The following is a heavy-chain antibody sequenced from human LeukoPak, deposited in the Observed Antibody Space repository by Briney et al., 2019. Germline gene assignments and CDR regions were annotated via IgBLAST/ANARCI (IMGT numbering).Heavy chain of an antibody. D-gene: IGHD1-7*01. CDR3: ARGGGLQKLRRRFDP. CDR2: IYYSGNT. Sequence: SETLSLTCTVSGGSISSYYWSWIRQPPGKGLEWIGYIYYSGNTNYNPSLKSRVTISVDTSKNQFSLKLSSVTAADTAVYYCARGGGLQKLRRRFDPWGQGTLVTVSS. V-gene: IGHV4-59*12. CDR1: GGSISSYY. J-gene: IGHJ5*02.